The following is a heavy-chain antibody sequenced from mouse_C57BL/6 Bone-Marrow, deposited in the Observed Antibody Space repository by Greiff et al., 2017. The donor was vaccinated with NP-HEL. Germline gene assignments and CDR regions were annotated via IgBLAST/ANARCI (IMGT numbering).Heavy chain of an antibody. J-gene: IGHJ1*03. CDR3: AREGGSYYWYVDV. CDR1: GYTFTSYW. Sequence: QVQLQQPGAELVMPGASVKLSCKASGYTFTSYWMHWVKQRPGQGLEWIGEIDPSDSYTNYNQKFKGKSTLTVDKSSSTAYMQLSSLTSEDSAVYYCAREGGSYYWYVDVWGTGTTVTVSS. V-gene: IGHV1-69*01. D-gene: IGHD2-12*01. CDR2: IDPSDSYT.